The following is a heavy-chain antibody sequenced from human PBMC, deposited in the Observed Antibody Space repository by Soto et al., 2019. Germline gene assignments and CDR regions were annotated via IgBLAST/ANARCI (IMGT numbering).Heavy chain of an antibody. CDR2: ISAYNGNT. D-gene: IGHD3-16*01. J-gene: IGHJ4*02. CDR3: ARDESLRLGVRGDY. Sequence: ASVNVSCKASGYTFTSYGISWVRQAPGQGLEWMGWISAYNGNTNYAQKLQGRVTMTTDTSTNTAYVEPRSLRSDDTAVYCCARDESLRLGVRGDYWGQGTLVTVSS. CDR1: GYTFTSYG. V-gene: IGHV1-18*04.